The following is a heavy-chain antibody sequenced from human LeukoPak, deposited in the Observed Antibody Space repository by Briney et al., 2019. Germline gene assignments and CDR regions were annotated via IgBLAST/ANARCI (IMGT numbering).Heavy chain of an antibody. V-gene: IGHV1-58*01. J-gene: IGHJ4*02. CDR1: GFTFTSSA. CDR2: IVVGSGNT. D-gene: IGHD3-3*01. Sequence: SVKVSCKASGFTFTSSAVQWVRQARGQRLEWIGWIVVGSGNTNYAQKFQERVTITRDMSTSTAYMELSSLRSEDTAVYYCAAVNDFWSGYWGFDYWGQGTLVTVSS. CDR3: AAVNDFWSGYWGFDY.